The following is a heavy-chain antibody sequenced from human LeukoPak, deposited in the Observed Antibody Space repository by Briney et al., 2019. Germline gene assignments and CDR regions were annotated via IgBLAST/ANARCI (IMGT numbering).Heavy chain of an antibody. CDR2: IKQDGSET. V-gene: IGHV3-7*01. CDR3: ARPIYSSGWDQFQH. D-gene: IGHD6-19*01. CDR1: GFTFRSYR. Sequence: PGGSLRLSCAASGFTFRSYRMSWVRQAPGKGLEWVATIKQDGSETYYVDSVKGRFAISRDNAKNSLYLQMNSLRVEDTAVYYCARPIYSSGWDQFQHWGQGTLVTVSS. J-gene: IGHJ1*01.